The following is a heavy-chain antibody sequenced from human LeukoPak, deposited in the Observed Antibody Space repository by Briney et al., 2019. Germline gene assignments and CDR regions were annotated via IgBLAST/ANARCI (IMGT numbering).Heavy chain of an antibody. CDR3: AKGPVPGGYDSSGYRD. CDR2: ISGSGGST. CDR1: GFTFSSYA. J-gene: IGHJ4*02. V-gene: IGHV3-23*01. D-gene: IGHD3-22*01. Sequence: GGSLRLSCAASGFTFSSYAMSWVRQAPGKGLEWVSAISGSGGSTYYADSVKGRFTISRDNSKNTLYLQMNSLRAEDTAVYYCAKGPVPGGYDSSGYRDWGQGTLVTVS.